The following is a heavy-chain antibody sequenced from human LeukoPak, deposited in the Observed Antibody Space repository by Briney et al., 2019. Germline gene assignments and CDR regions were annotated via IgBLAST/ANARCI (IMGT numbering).Heavy chain of an antibody. CDR2: FDPEDGET. D-gene: IGHD1-14*01. Sequence: ASVKVSCKVSGYTLTELSMHWVRQAPGKGLEWMGGFDPEDGETIYAQKFQGRVTMTGDTSISTAYMELSRLKSDDTAVYYCTRGDRNEKFDYWGQGTLVTVSS. J-gene: IGHJ4*02. CDR3: TRGDRNEKFDY. V-gene: IGHV1-24*01. CDR1: GYTLTELS.